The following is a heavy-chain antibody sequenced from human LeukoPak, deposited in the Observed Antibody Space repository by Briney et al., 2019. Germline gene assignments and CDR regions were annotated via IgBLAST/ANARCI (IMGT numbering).Heavy chain of an antibody. V-gene: IGHV4-34*01. J-gene: IGHJ5*02. Sequence: SETLSLTCAFCGGSFSGYYWSWIRQPPGKGLEWIGEINHSGSTNYNPSLKSRVTISVDTSNNQFSLKLSSVTAADTAVYYCARCVPRWLVKSWGQGTLVTVS. CDR1: GGSFSGYY. CDR3: ARCVPRWLVKS. CDR2: INHSGST. D-gene: IGHD6-19*01.